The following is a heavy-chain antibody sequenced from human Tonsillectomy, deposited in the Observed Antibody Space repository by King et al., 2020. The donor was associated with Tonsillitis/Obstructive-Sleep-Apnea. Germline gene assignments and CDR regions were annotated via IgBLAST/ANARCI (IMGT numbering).Heavy chain of an antibody. Sequence: VQLQESGPGLVKPSETLSLTCTVSGGSIRNYYWSWIRQPPGKGLEWIGYIYYSGSTNYNPSLKSRVTLSVDMSKNQFSLKLHSVTAADTAVYYCARAQYDFWRIGYYYSYMDVWGKGTTVTVSS. CDR2: IYYSGST. CDR3: ARAQYDFWRIGYYYSYMDV. D-gene: IGHD3-3*01. CDR1: GGSIRNYY. J-gene: IGHJ6*03. V-gene: IGHV4-59*01.